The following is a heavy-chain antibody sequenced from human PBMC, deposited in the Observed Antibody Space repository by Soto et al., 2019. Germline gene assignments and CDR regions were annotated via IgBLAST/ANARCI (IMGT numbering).Heavy chain of an antibody. CDR1: GFTFPRFG. Sequence: GGSLRLSCTASGFTFPRFGMHWVRQAPGKGLEWVALTTYEGSQIYYADAVKGRFTISRDNGDNTLSLQMDNLRTEDTATYFCAKGRGEMNWANYYGLDVWGQGTTVTGLL. CDR3: AKGRGEMNWANYYGLDV. D-gene: IGHD7-27*01. V-gene: IGHV3-30*18. CDR2: TTYEGSQI. J-gene: IGHJ6*02.